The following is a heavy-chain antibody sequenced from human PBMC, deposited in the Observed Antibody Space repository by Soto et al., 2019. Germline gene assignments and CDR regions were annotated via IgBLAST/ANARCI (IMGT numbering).Heavy chain of an antibody. V-gene: IGHV3-48*01. D-gene: IGHD6-6*01. Sequence: GGSLRLSCAASGFTFSSYSMNWVRQAPGKGLEWVSYISSSSSTIYYADSVKGRFTISRDNAKNSLYLQMNRLRAEDTAVYYCASHVYSSSDNWFDPWGQGTLVTVSS. CDR2: ISSSSSTI. CDR1: GFTFSSYS. CDR3: ASHVYSSSDNWFDP. J-gene: IGHJ5*02.